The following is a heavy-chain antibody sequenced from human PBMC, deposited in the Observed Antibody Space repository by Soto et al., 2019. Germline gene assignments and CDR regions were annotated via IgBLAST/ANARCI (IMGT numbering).Heavy chain of an antibody. CDR1: GGSISSSSYY. J-gene: IGHJ5*02. V-gene: IGHV4-39*01. D-gene: IGHD3-3*01. Sequence: SETLSLTCTVSGGSISSSSYYWGWSRQPPGKGLEWIGSIYYSGSTYYNPSLKSRVTISVDTSKNQFSLKLSSVTAADTAVYYCARTYYDFWSGNNWFDPWGQGTLVTV. CDR2: IYYSGST. CDR3: ARTYYDFWSGNNWFDP.